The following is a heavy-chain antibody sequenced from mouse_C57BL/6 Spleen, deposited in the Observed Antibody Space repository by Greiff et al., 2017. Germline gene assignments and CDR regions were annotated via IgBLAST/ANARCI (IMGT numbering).Heavy chain of an antibody. CDR3: ARSLNSADWYFDV. CDR1: GYTFTSYW. CDR2: IYPSDSET. J-gene: IGHJ1*03. Sequence: QVQLQQPGAELVRPGSSVKLSCKASGYTFTSYWMDWVKQRPGQGLEWIGNIYPSDSETHYNPKFKDKATLTVDKSSSTAYMQLSSLTSEDSAVYYCARSLNSADWYFDVWGTGTTGTVSS. D-gene: IGHD1-3*01. V-gene: IGHV1-61*01.